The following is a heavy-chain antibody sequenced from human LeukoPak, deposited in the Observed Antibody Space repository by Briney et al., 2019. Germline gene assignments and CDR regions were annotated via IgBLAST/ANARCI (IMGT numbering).Heavy chain of an antibody. J-gene: IGHJ4*02. V-gene: IGHV3-30-3*01. Sequence: GRSLRLSCAASGFTFSSYAVLWVRQAPGKGLEWVAVISYDGSNKYYADSVKGRFTISRDNSKNTLYLQMNSLRAEDTAVYYCARPYNWDTLRLYYFDYWGQGTLVTVSS. CDR1: GFTFSSYA. CDR3: ARPYNWDTLRLYYFDY. D-gene: IGHD1-20*01. CDR2: ISYDGSNK.